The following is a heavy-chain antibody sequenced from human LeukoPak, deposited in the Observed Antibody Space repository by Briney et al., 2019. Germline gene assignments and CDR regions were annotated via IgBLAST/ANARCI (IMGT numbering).Heavy chain of an antibody. Sequence: PETLSLTCAVYGGSFSGYYWNWIRQPPGKGLEWIGEINHSGSTNYNPSLKSRVTISVDTSNNQFSLKLSSVTAADTAVYYCARPLLEGYFDYWGQGTLVTVSS. CDR2: INHSGST. CDR1: GGSFSGYY. J-gene: IGHJ4*02. V-gene: IGHV4-34*01. CDR3: ARPLLEGYFDY.